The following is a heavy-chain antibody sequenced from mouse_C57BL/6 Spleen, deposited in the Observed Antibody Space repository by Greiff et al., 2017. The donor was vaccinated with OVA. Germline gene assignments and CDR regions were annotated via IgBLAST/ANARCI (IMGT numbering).Heavy chain of an antibody. CDR2: IHPNSGST. CDR1: GYTFTSYW. CDR3: ARRKYDYDDYAMDY. J-gene: IGHJ4*01. Sequence: VQLQQPGAELVKPGASVKLSCKASGYTFTSYWMHWVKQRPGQGLEWIGMIHPNSGSTNYNEKFKSKATLTVDKSSSTAYMQLSSLTSEDSAVYYCARRKYDYDDYAMDYWGQGTSVTVSS. V-gene: IGHV1-64*01. D-gene: IGHD2-4*01.